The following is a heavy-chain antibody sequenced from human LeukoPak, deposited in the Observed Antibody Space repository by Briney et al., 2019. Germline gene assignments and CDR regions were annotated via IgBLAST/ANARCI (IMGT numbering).Heavy chain of an antibody. D-gene: IGHD1-1*01. J-gene: IGHJ4*02. Sequence: GGSLRLSCVASGFTFSSSWMTWVRQAPGKGLEWVSFISTSSSYIYYADSVKGRFTISRDNSKNSLYLQMNSLRAEDTAVYYCARDQDWNDRGGLDYWGQGTLVIVSS. V-gene: IGHV3-21*01. CDR2: ISTSSSYI. CDR1: GFTFSSSW. CDR3: ARDQDWNDRGGLDY.